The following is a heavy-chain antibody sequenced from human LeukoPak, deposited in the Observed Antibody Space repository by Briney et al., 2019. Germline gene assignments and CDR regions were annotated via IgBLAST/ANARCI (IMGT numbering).Heavy chain of an antibody. CDR2: IIPIFGTA. CDR3: ARLMITFGGVIVQNWFDP. D-gene: IGHD3-16*02. J-gene: IGHJ5*02. V-gene: IGHV1-69*05. CDR1: GGTFSSYA. Sequence: GSSVKVSCKASGGTFSSYAISWVRQAPGQGLEWMGGIIPIFGTANYAQKFQGRVTITTDESTSTAYMELRSLRSDDTAVYYCARLMITFGGVIVQNWFDPWGQGTLVTVSS.